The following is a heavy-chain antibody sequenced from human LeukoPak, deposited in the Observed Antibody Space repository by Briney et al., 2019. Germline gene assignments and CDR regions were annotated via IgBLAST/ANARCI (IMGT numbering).Heavy chain of an antibody. J-gene: IGHJ4*02. D-gene: IGHD5-18*01. Sequence: SETLSLTCSVSGYSISSGYYWGWIRQPPGKGLEWIGNVYHSGSTYYNPSLKGRFTISVDTSKNQFSLKLSSVTAADTAVYYCARLDGYSYGYGDYWGQGTLVTVSS. CDR2: VYHSGST. CDR3: ARLDGYSYGYGDY. V-gene: IGHV4-38-2*01. CDR1: GYSISSGYY.